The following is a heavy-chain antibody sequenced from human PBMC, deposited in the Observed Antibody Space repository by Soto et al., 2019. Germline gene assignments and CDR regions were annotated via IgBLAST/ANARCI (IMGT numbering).Heavy chain of an antibody. CDR1: GFSLSGYN. D-gene: IGHD5-18*01. CDR2: ISSTSDIR. CDR3: ARDAWVDQWLPLDY. Sequence: EVQLVESGGGLVQPGGSMRLSCAASGFSLSGYNMNWVRQAPGKGLEWVAYISSTSDIRFYADSVRGRFTISRDNAKNSLYLQMDSLRDEDTAVYYCARDAWVDQWLPLDYWGPGTLVTVSS. V-gene: IGHV3-48*02. J-gene: IGHJ4*02.